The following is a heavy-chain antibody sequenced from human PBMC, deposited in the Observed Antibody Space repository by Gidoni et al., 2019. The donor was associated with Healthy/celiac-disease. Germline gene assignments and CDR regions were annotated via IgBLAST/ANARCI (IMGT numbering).Heavy chain of an antibody. CDR3: ARSLAAVTMIVVRYYASDGWGPLFD. D-gene: IGHD3-22*01. CDR1: GFTFSSYA. CDR2: ISYDGSNK. V-gene: IGHV3-30*01. Sequence: QVQLVESGGGVVQPGRSLRLSCAASGFTFSSYAMPWVAVISYDGSNKYYADSVKGRFTISRDNSKNTLYLQMNSLRAEDTAVYYCARSLAAVTMIVVRYYASDGWGPLFDWGQGTLVTVSS. J-gene: IGHJ4*02.